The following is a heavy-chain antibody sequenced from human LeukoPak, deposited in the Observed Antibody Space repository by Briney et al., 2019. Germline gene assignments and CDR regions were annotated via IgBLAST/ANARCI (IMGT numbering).Heavy chain of an antibody. V-gene: IGHV3-23*01. CDR1: GFTFSSYA. CDR3: AKDIAYCSGGSCFFGMDV. CDR2: ISGSGGST. J-gene: IGHJ6*02. Sequence: GGSLRLSCAASGFTFSSYAMSWVRQAPGKGLEWVSTISGSGGSTYYADSVKGRFTISRDNSKNTLYLQMNSLRAEDTAVYYCAKDIAYCSGGSCFFGMDVWGQGTTVTVPS. D-gene: IGHD2-15*01.